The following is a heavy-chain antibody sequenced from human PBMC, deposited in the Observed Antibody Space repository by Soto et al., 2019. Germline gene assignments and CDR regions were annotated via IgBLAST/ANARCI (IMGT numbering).Heavy chain of an antibody. CDR3: ARLTPGVVTQTVTFDI. CDR1: GGSISSSY. V-gene: IGHV4-59*08. CDR2: IYYSGST. J-gene: IGHJ3*02. D-gene: IGHD3-22*01. Sequence: QAQLQESGPGLVKPSETLSLTCTVSGGSISSSYWSWIRQPPGKGLEWIGYIYYSGSTNYNPSLKSRVTISVDTSNNQFSLKLSSVTAADTAVYYCARLTPGVVTQTVTFDIWGQGTMVTVSS.